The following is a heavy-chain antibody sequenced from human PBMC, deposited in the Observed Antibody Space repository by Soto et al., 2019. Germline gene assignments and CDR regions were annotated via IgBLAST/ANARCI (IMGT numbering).Heavy chain of an antibody. Sequence: GASVKVSCKASGYTFTSYYMHWVRQAPGQGLEWMGIINPSGGSTSYAQKFQGRVTMTRDTSTSTVYMELSSLRSEDTAVYYCAREGGQRPAAIYYKNRDAWGKGTTISV. CDR3: AREGGQRPAAIYYKNRDA. V-gene: IGHV1-46*01. CDR2: INPSGGST. D-gene: IGHD2-2*01. J-gene: IGHJ6*03. CDR1: GYTFTSYY.